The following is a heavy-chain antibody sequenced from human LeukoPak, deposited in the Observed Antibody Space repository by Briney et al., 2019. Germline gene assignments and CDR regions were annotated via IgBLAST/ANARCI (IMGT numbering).Heavy chain of an antibody. D-gene: IGHD3-10*01. CDR3: AKDRAITMVRGVIMGNWFDP. Sequence: EGFLRSSCAASGFTFSSYAMSLVRKAPGNGLAWVSAFPGSGGSTYYADSVKGRFTISRDNSKNTLYLQMNNLRAEDTAVYYCAKDRAITMVRGVIMGNWFDPWGQGTLVTVSS. J-gene: IGHJ5*02. CDR1: GFTFSSYA. CDR2: FPGSGGST. V-gene: IGHV3-23*01.